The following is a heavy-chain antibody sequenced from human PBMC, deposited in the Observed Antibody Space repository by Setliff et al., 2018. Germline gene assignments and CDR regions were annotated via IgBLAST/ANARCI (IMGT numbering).Heavy chain of an antibody. V-gene: IGHV1-69*13. CDR2: IIPIFGTA. D-gene: IGHD3-10*01. CDR1: GYTFTSYG. CDR3: AGGQPLVRKYYYYMDV. Sequence: ASVKVSCKASGYTFTSYGISWVRQAPGQGLEWMGGIIPIFGTANYAQKFQGRVTITADESTSTAYMELSSLGSEDTAVYYCAGGQPLVRKYYYYMDVWGKGTTVTVSS. J-gene: IGHJ6*03.